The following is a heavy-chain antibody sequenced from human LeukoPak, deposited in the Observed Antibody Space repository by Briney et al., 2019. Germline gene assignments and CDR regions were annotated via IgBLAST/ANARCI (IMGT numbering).Heavy chain of an antibody. D-gene: IGHD3-22*01. CDR2: FDPEDGET. CDR3: ATLYYYDSSGYQRKSHDAFDI. Sequence: ASVKVSCKVSGYTLTELSMHWVRQAPGKGLGWMGGFDPEDGETIYAQKFQGRVTMTEDTSTDTAYMELSSLRSEDTAVYYCATLYYYDSSGYQRKSHDAFDIWGQGTMVTVSS. J-gene: IGHJ3*02. CDR1: GYTLTELS. V-gene: IGHV1-24*01.